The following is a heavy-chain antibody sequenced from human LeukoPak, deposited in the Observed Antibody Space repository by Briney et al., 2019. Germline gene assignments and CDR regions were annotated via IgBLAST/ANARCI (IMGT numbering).Heavy chain of an antibody. V-gene: IGHV3-48*02. Sequence: GGSLRLSCAASGFTFSRSGMNWVRQRPGKGLEWVSYISSSSTSIYYADSVKGRFTISRDNAKNSLSLQMNSLRDEDTAVYYCARHLSSGGNYWGQGTLVTVSS. D-gene: IGHD6-19*01. CDR2: ISSSSTSI. J-gene: IGHJ4*02. CDR1: GFTFSRSG. CDR3: ARHLSSGGNY.